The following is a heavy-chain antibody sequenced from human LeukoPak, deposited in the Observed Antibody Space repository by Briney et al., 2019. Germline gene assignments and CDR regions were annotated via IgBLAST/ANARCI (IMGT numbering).Heavy chain of an antibody. D-gene: IGHD4-11*01. CDR1: GFTFNKYA. V-gene: IGHV3-30-3*01. CDR2: ISYDGSNK. CDR3: AKGGLTTGAFEI. Sequence: PGGSLRVSCAASGFTFNKYAMSWVRQAPGKGLEWVAVISYDGSNKYYADSVKGRFTISRDNSKNTLSLQMNSLRDEDTAVYYYAKGGLTTGAFEIWGQGIMVIVSS. J-gene: IGHJ3*02.